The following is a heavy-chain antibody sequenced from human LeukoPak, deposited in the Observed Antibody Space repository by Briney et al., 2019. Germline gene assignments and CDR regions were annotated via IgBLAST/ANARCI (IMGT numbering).Heavy chain of an antibody. CDR1: GFTFSSYS. CDR2: ISSSSYI. D-gene: IGHD5-24*01. J-gene: IGHJ4*02. V-gene: IGHV3-21*01. Sequence: GGSLRLSCAASGFTFSSYSMNWVRQAPGKGLEWVSSISSSSYIYYADSVKGRFTISRDNAKNSLYLQMNSLRAEDTAVYYCASVRDGYNYYYWGQGTLVTVSS. CDR3: ASVRDGYNYYY.